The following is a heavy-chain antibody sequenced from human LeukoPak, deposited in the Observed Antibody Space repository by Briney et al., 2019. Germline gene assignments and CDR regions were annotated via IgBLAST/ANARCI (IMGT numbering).Heavy chain of an antibody. CDR2: IKRDGSEK. V-gene: IGHV3-7*01. CDR1: GFTFSSYW. J-gene: IGHJ4*02. Sequence: GGSLRLSCAASGFTFSSYWMTWVGQAPGKGRGWVANIKRDGSEKYYVDSVKGRFTISRDNAKNSLYLQMNSLRAEDTAVYYCASDRDYYYGSGSFDYWGQGTLVTVSS. CDR3: ASDRDYYYGSGSFDY. D-gene: IGHD3-10*01.